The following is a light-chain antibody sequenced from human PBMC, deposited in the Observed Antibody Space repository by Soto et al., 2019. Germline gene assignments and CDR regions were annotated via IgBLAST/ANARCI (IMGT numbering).Light chain of an antibody. CDR1: QSVSSN. Sequence: EIVMTQPPSTQYVSPGERATLSCRASQSVSSNLAWYQQKPGQAPRLLIYGASKRATGVPAKFSGSGSGTEFTLTISSLQSEDFAVYYCQQYNNWPWTFGQGTKVDIK. CDR2: GAS. V-gene: IGKV3-15*01. CDR3: QQYNNWPWT. J-gene: IGKJ1*01.